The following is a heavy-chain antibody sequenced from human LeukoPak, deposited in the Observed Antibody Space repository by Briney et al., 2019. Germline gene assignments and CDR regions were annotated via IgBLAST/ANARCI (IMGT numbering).Heavy chain of an antibody. CDR3: ASHLYRRARGDYYYYMGV. CDR2: IIPIFGTA. J-gene: IGHJ6*03. CDR1: GYTFTSYY. V-gene: IGHV1-69*05. Sequence: ASVKVSCKASGYTFTSYYMHWVRQAPGQGLEWMGRIIPIFGTANYAQKFQGRVTITTDESTSTAYMELSSLRSEDTAVYYCASHLYRRARGDYYYYMGVWGKGTTVTVSS. D-gene: IGHD3-10*01.